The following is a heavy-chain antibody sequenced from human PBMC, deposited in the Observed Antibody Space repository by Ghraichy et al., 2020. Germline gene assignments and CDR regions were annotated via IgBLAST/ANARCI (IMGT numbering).Heavy chain of an antibody. CDR2: VDHGGRT. V-gene: IGHV4-34*01. J-gene: IGHJ4*02. CDR3: VTMEGTEWMIDY. Sequence: SETLSLTCAVYGGSFSGYYFTWIRQSPGKGLEWIGEVDHGGRTNYNPSLKSRVTVSIDTTKFHFSLQLTSVTAADTAVYYCVTMEGTEWMIDYWGRGTLVTVSS. CDR1: GGSFSGYY. D-gene: IGHD3-3*01.